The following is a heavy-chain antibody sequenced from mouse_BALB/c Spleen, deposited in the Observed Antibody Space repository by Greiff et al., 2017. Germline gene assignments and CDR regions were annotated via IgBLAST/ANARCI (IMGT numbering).Heavy chain of an antibody. CDR1: GFTFSDYY. V-gene: IGHV5-4*02. D-gene: IGHD2-4*01. Sequence: DVQLQESGGGLVKPGGSLKLSCAASGFTFSDYYMYWVRQTPEKRLEWVATISDGGSYTYYPDSVKGRFTISRDNAKNNLYLQMSSLKSEDTAMYYCARSGSTMITYFDYWGQGTTLTVSS. J-gene: IGHJ2*01. CDR3: ARSGSTMITYFDY. CDR2: ISDGGSYT.